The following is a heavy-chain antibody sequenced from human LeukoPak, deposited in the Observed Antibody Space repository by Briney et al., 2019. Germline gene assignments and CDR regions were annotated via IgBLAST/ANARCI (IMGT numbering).Heavy chain of an antibody. CDR2: IYSGGST. CDR1: GFTVSSNY. D-gene: IGHD6-19*01. Sequence: GGSLRLSCAASGFTVSSNYMSWVRQAPGKGLEWVSVIYSGGSTYYADSVKGRFTISRDNARNSLYLQMDSLRDDDTTMYFCTRDLAAVPGPRMDVWGQGTTVTVSS. CDR3: TRDLAAVPGPRMDV. V-gene: IGHV3-53*01. J-gene: IGHJ6*02.